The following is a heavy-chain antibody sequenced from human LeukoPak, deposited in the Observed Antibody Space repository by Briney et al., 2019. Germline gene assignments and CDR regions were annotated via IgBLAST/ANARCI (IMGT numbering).Heavy chain of an antibody. CDR2: ISSSSINI. Sequence: PGGSLRLSRATSGFTFSGYSMNWVRQAPGKGLEWISYISSSSINIHYGDSVKGRFTISRDNAENSLYLQMNSLRAEDTAVYYCARDSIQLWPNAIDFWGQGTLVTVSS. D-gene: IGHD1-1*01. CDR1: GFTFSGYS. J-gene: IGHJ4*02. CDR3: ARDSIQLWPNAIDF. V-gene: IGHV3-48*01.